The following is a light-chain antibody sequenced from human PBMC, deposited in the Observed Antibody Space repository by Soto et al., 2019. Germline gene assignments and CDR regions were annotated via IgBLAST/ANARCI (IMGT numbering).Light chain of an antibody. V-gene: IGKV3-11*01. Sequence: EIVLTQSPATLSLSPGERATLSRRASQSVSSYLAWYQQKPGQAPRLLIYDASNRATGIPARFSGSGSGTDFTLTISSLEPEDFAVYYCQQRSNWPPPGTFGGGTKVEIK. CDR1: QSVSSY. CDR3: QQRSNWPPPGT. CDR2: DAS. J-gene: IGKJ4*01.